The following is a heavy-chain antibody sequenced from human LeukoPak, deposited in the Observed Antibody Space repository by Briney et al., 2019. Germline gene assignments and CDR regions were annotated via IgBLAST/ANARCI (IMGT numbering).Heavy chain of an antibody. V-gene: IGHV5-51*01. CDR2: IYPGDSDT. Sequence: EESLKISCKGSGYSFSSYWIGWVRQMPGKGLEWMGIIYPGDSDTRYSPSFQGQVTTSADKSISTAYLQWSSLKASDTAMYYCARQKEMATIGGYDYWGQGTLVTVSS. CDR1: GYSFSSYW. CDR3: ARQKEMATIGGYDY. D-gene: IGHD5-24*01. J-gene: IGHJ4*02.